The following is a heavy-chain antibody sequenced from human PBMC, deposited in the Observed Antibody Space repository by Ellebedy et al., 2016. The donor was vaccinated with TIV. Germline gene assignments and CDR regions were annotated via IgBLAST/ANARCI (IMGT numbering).Heavy chain of an antibody. Sequence: GESLKISCAASGFTFSSYSMNWVRQAPGKGLEWVSSISSSSSYIYYADSVKGRFTISRDNAKNSLYLQMNSLRAEDTAVYYCAKGSFWVYDYVWGSYRYNTDFDYWGQGTLVTVSS. CDR3: AKGSFWVYDYVWGSYRYNTDFDY. CDR1: GFTFSSYS. J-gene: IGHJ4*02. CDR2: ISSSSSYI. V-gene: IGHV3-21*01. D-gene: IGHD3-16*02.